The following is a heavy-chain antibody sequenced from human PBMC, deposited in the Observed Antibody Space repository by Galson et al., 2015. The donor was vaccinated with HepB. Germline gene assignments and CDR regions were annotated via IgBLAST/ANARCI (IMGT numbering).Heavy chain of an antibody. V-gene: IGHV1-24*01. CDR2: FDPEDGET. Sequence: SVKVSCKVSGYTLTELSMHWVRQAPGKGLEWMGGFDPEDGETIYAQKFQGRVTMTEDTSTDTAYMELSSLRSEDTAVYYCATDLGSSGWGGDDYWGQGTLVTVSS. D-gene: IGHD6-19*01. J-gene: IGHJ4*02. CDR1: GYTLTELS. CDR3: ATDLGSSGWGGDDY.